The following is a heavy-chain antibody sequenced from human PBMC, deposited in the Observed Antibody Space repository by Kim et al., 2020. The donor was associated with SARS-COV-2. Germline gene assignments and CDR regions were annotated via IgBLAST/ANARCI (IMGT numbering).Heavy chain of an antibody. CDR1: GFTFSSYG. V-gene: IGHV3-30*18. Sequence: GGSLRLSCAASGFTFSSYGMHWVRQAPGKGLEWVAVISYDGSNKYYADCVKGRFTISRDNSKNTLYLQMNSLRAEDTAVYYCAKDRDDYVWGSYRYTGGLIDYWGQGTLVTVSS. CDR2: ISYDGSNK. D-gene: IGHD3-16*02. J-gene: IGHJ4*02. CDR3: AKDRDDYVWGSYRYTGGLIDY.